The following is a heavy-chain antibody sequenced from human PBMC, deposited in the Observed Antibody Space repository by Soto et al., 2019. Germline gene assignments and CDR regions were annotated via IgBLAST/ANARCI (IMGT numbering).Heavy chain of an antibody. J-gene: IGHJ4*02. CDR2: MNPNSGNT. CDR3: ARAEPYSTSSPFDY. V-gene: IGHV1-8*01. Sequence: QVQPVQSGAEVKKPGASVKVSCKTSGYTFTNYNINWVRQATGQGLEWMGWMNPNSGNTGYAQKFQGRVTMTRNTSLTTAYLELISLRSGDTAVYYCARAEPYSTSSPFDYWGQGTLGTVAS. D-gene: IGHD6-6*01. CDR1: GYTFTNYN.